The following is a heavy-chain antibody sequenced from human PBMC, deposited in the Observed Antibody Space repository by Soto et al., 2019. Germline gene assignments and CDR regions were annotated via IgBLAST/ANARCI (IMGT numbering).Heavy chain of an antibody. J-gene: IGHJ4*02. CDR2: ISSSGSTI. D-gene: IGHD6-19*01. CDR3: ARARSGWYRGY. V-gene: IGHV3-48*03. Sequence: PGGSLRLSCAASGFTFSSYEMNWVRQAPGKGLEWVSYISSSGSTIYYADSVKGRFTIPRDNAKNSLYLQMNSLRAEDTAVYYCARARSGWYRGYWGQGTLVTVSS. CDR1: GFTFSSYE.